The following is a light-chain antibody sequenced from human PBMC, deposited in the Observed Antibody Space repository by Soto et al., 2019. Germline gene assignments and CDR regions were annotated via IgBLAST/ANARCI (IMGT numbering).Light chain of an antibody. CDR2: AAY. Sequence: DIQMTQSPSSLSASVGDRVTITCRASQSISSYLNWYQQKPGKAPKLLIYAAYSLQSGVPSRFSGSGSGTDFTLTISSLQREDIATYYCQQSYGTPLTFGGGTQVEIK. V-gene: IGKV1-39*01. J-gene: IGKJ4*01. CDR3: QQSYGTPLT. CDR1: QSISSY.